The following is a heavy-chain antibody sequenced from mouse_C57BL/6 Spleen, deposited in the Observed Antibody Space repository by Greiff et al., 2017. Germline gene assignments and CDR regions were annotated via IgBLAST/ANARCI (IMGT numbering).Heavy chain of an antibody. J-gene: IGHJ3*01. CDR1: GYSITSGYD. Sequence: EVHLVESGPGMVKPSQSLSLTCTVTGYSITSGYDWHWIRHFPGNKLEWMGYISYSGSTNYNPSLKSRISITHDTSKNHFFLKLNSVTTEDTATYYCASDYGSSYPAWFAYWGQGTLVTVSA. D-gene: IGHD1-1*01. V-gene: IGHV3-1*01. CDR3: ASDYGSSYPAWFAY. CDR2: ISYSGST.